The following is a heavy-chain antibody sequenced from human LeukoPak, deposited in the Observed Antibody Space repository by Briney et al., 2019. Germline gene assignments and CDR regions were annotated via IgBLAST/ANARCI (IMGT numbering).Heavy chain of an antibody. J-gene: IGHJ3*01. CDR3: ARGYRLAWGAFDL. CDR1: GFTFSDYY. V-gene: IGHV3-11*04. Sequence: GGSLRLSCAASGFTFSDYYMSWIRQAPGQGPEWISYISTSGPTIYYADSVKGRFTIARDNARNTLYLQMNSLRADDTSVYYWARGYRLAWGAFDLWGQGTMVTVSS. D-gene: IGHD3/OR15-3a*01. CDR2: ISTSGPTI.